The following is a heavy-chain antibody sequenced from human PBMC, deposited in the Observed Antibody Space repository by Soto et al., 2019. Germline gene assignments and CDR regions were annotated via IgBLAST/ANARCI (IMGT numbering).Heavy chain of an antibody. Sequence: SETLSLTCAVSGGSISSSNWWSWVRQPPGKGLEWIGEIYHSGSTNYNPSLKSRVTISVDKSKNQFSLKLSSVTAADTAVYYCARARRGGESGSYYYGMDVWGQGTTVTVSS. CDR3: ARARRGGESGSYYYGMDV. D-gene: IGHD2-21*01. CDR1: GGSISSSNW. CDR2: IYHSGST. J-gene: IGHJ6*02. V-gene: IGHV4-4*02.